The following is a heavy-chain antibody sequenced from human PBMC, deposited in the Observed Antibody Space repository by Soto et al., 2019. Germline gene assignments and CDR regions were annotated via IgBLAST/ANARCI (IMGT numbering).Heavy chain of an antibody. CDR2: IYYSGST. CDR3: ASSDGGSTIDY. Sequence: SETLSLTCSVSGGSISSSSYYWGWIRQPPGKGLQWIGTIYYSGSTYYNPSLKSRVTISVDTSKNQFSLKLSSVTAADTAVYYCASSDGGSTIDYWGQGALVTVSS. CDR1: GGSISSSSYY. V-gene: IGHV4-39*01. J-gene: IGHJ4*02.